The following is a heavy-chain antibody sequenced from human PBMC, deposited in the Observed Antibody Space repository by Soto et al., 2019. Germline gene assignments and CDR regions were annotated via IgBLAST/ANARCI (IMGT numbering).Heavy chain of an antibody. J-gene: IGHJ5*02. Sequence: GGSLRLSCAASGFTFDDYAMHWVRQAPGKGLEWVSGISWNSGSIGYADSVKGRFTISRDNAKNSLYLQMNSLRAEDTALYYCAKGKQQLANNWFAPWGQGTLVTVSS. CDR3: AKGKQQLANNWFAP. CDR2: ISWNSGSI. D-gene: IGHD6-13*01. CDR1: GFTFDDYA. V-gene: IGHV3-9*01.